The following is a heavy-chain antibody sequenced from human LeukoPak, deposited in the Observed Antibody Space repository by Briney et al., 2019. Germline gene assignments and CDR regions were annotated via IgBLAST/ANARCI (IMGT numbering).Heavy chain of an antibody. V-gene: IGHV3-21*05. Sequence: GGSLRLSCAASEFTFSLYAMNWVRQAPGKGLEWVSYINDVSRDIHYADSVKGRFTISRDNAKNTLYLRMNSLRAEDTAVYYCARDTYQPGLIDCWGQGTLVTVSS. CDR1: EFTFSLYA. CDR2: INDVSRDI. D-gene: IGHD2-2*01. CDR3: ARDTYQPGLIDC. J-gene: IGHJ4*02.